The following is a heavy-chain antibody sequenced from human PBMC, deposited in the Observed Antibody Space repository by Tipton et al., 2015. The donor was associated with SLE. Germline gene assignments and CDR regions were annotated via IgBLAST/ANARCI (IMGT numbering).Heavy chain of an antibody. D-gene: IGHD2-2*01. CDR2: ISYVGSYK. CDR3: ARGDCSSTSCPFDH. V-gene: IGHV3-30*04. CDR1: GFTFSSFA. J-gene: IGHJ4*02. Sequence: SLRLSCAASGFTFSSFAMHWVRQAPGKGLEWVASISYVGSYKYYADSVKGRFTISRDNSKDTLYLQMNSLRADDTAVYYCARGDCSSTSCPFDHWGQGTLVTVSS.